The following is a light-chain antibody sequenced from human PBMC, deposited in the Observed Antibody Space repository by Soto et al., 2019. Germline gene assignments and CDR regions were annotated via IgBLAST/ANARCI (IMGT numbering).Light chain of an antibody. CDR1: QSLSFW. CDR3: QQYISYPLT. CDR2: KAS. Sequence: DIQMTQSPSTLSASVGDRVTITCRASQSLSFWLAWYQQKPGQAPKLLVQKASSLESGVPSRFSGSGSGTEFTLTISSLQPDVFATYFCQQYISYPLTFGGGTKVEIK. V-gene: IGKV1-5*03. J-gene: IGKJ4*01.